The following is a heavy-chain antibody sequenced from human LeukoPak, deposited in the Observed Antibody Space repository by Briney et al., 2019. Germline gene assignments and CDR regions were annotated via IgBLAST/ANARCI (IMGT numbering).Heavy chain of an antibody. Sequence: SQTLSLTCAISGDSVSSNSVTWNWIGQSPSRGLEWLGRTYYRSTWYNDYSVSVRGRITVNPDTSKNQFSLHLNSVTPEDTAVYYCARRLTQYDCFDPWGQGILVTVSS. D-gene: IGHD2-2*01. CDR3: ARRLTQYDCFDP. CDR2: TYYRSTWYN. V-gene: IGHV6-1*01. CDR1: GDSVSSNSVT. J-gene: IGHJ5*02.